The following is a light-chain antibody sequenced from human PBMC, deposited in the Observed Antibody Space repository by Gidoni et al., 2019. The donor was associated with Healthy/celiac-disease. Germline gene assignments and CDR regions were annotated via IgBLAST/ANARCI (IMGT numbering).Light chain of an antibody. J-gene: IGKJ5*01. V-gene: IGKV3-11*01. CDR1: QSVSSY. CDR2: DAS. Sequence: EIVLTQSPATLSLSPGERATLSCRASQSVSSYLAWYQQKTGQAPRLLIYDASNRATGIPARFSGSGSGTDFTLTISSLEPEDFAVYYCQQRSNWPITFGQXTRLEIK. CDR3: QQRSNWPIT.